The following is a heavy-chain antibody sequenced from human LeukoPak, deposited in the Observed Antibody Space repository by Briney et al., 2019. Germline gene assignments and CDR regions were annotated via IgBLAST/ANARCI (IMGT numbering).Heavy chain of an antibody. CDR2: ISSSSSYI. Sequence: PGGSLRLSCAASGFTFSSYSMNWVRQAPGKGLEWVSSISSSSSYIYYADSVKGRFTISRDNAKNSLYLQMNSLRAEDTAVYYCARAITIFGVSGGFDPWGQGTLVTVSS. D-gene: IGHD3-3*01. J-gene: IGHJ5*02. CDR3: ARAITIFGVSGGFDP. V-gene: IGHV3-21*01. CDR1: GFTFSSYS.